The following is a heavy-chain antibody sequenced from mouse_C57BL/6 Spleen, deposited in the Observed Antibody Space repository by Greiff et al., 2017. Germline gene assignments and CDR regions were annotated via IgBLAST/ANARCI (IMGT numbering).Heavy chain of an antibody. Sequence: VQLQQPGAELVKPGASVKLSCKASGYTFTSYWMHWVKQRPGQGLEWIGMIHPNSGSTNYNEKFKSKATLTVDKSSSTAYMQLGSLTSEDSAVYYCASSLGGSSYRDFDVWGTATTVT. D-gene: IGHD1-1*01. J-gene: IGHJ1*03. CDR2: IHPNSGST. CDR1: GYTFTSYW. V-gene: IGHV1-64*01. CDR3: ASSLGGSSYRDFDV.